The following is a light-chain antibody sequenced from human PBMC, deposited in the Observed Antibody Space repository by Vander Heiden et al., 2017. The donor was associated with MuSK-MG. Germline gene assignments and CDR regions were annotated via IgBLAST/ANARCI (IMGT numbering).Light chain of an antibody. CDR3: QQYNSYPIT. CDR2: GAS. Sequence: DIQMTQSPSSLSASVGDRVAITCRASRDVGNWLAWYQQKPEKAPKSLIYGASVLQTGVPSRFSGRGSGTDFTLIISGLQPEDFATYYCQQYNSYPITFGQGTLLEIK. CDR1: RDVGNW. V-gene: IGKV1D-16*01. J-gene: IGKJ5*01.